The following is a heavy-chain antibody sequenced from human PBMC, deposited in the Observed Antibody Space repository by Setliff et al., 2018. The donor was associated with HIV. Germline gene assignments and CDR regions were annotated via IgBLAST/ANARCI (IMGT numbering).Heavy chain of an antibody. CDR3: AREGYGYVWGSYRSYYMDV. D-gene: IGHD3-16*02. J-gene: IGHJ6*03. V-gene: IGHV1-46*01. CDR2: INPSGGST. CDR1: GYTFTSYY. Sequence: ASVKVSCKASGYTFTSYYMQWVRQAPGQGLEWMGIINPSGGSTNYAQKFQGKVTMTRDTSTSTVYMELSSLRSEDTAVYYCAREGYGYVWGSYRSYYMDVWGKGTTVTVSS.